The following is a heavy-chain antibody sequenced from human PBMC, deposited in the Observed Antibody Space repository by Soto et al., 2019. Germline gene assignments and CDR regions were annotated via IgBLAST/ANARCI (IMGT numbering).Heavy chain of an antibody. CDR2: IYYTGTT. CDR3: AGDSYYRHQRDAFDI. D-gene: IGHD3-10*01. Sequence: QVQLQESGPGLVKPSQTLSLTCTVSGGSISSGDYYWSWIRQPPGKGLEWVGYIYYTGTTHYNPSLQSRVTISVDTSKNQFSLRLKSVTAADTAVYYGAGDSYYRHQRDAFDIWGQGTMVTVSS. CDR1: GGSISSGDYY. V-gene: IGHV4-30-4*01. J-gene: IGHJ3*02.